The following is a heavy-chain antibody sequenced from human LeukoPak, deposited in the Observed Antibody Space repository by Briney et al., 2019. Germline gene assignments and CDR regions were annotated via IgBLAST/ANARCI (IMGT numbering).Heavy chain of an antibody. D-gene: IGHD5-24*01. CDR3: TRVGYIDEGIDY. CDR1: GFPFSSYW. CDR2: IKQDGSKK. V-gene: IGHV3-7*04. J-gene: IGHJ4*02. Sequence: GSLRLSCVASGFPFSSYWMTWVRQAPGKGLEWVANIKQDGSKKSYVDSVKGRFAISRDNAKNSLYLQMNSLRAEDTAIYYCTRVGYIDEGIDYWGQGTLVTVSS.